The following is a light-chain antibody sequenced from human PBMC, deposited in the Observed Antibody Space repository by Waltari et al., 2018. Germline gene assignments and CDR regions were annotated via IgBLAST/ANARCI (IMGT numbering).Light chain of an antibody. J-gene: IGKJ1*01. CDR1: QSINKW. CDR2: KAS. Sequence: DIQMTQSPSTPSAAVRGRVTLTCRASQSINKWLAWYQQKPGMAPKLLIYKASSLESGVPSRFSGSGSGTEFTLTISSLQPDDLATYFCQQYSSNPWTFGQGTKV. V-gene: IGKV1-5*03. CDR3: QQYSSNPWT.